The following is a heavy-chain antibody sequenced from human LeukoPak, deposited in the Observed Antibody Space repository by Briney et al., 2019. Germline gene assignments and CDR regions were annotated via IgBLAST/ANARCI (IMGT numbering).Heavy chain of an antibody. D-gene: IGHD4-17*01. V-gene: IGHV3-23*01. CDR1: GFTFSSYA. Sequence: GGSLRLSCTASGFTFSSYAMSWVRQAPGKGLEWVSAISGSGGCTYYADSLKGRFTISRDNSQNTLYLQMNSLRAEDTAVYYCARTDYGDYPNYYGMDVWGQGTTVTVSS. CDR3: ARTDYGDYPNYYGMDV. J-gene: IGHJ6*02. CDR2: ISGSGGCT.